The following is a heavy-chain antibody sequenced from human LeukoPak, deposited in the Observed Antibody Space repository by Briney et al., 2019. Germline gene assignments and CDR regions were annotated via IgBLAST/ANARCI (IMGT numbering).Heavy chain of an antibody. D-gene: IGHD6-6*01. CDR3: ARYRYSSSGDYFDY. CDR2: INHSGST. V-gene: IGHV4-34*01. Sequence: SETLSLTCAVYGGSFSDYYWSWIRQPPGKGLEWIGEINHSGSTNYNPSLKSRVTISVDTSKNQFSLKLSSVTAADTAVYYCARYRYSSSGDYFDYWGQGTLVTVSS. J-gene: IGHJ4*02. CDR1: GGSFSDYY.